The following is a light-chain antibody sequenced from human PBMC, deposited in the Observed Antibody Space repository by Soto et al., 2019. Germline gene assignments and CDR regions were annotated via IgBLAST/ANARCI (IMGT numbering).Light chain of an antibody. CDR2: DAS. CDR3: QQYDKWRT. V-gene: IGKV3-15*01. CDR1: QSVSSN. J-gene: IGKJ1*01. Sequence: EIVMTQSPATLSVSPGGRAALACRASQSVSSNLAWYQQKPGQAPRLLIYDASTRATGVPARISGSGSGTEFTLTISSLQSEDFAVYYCQQYDKWRTFGQGTKVDIK.